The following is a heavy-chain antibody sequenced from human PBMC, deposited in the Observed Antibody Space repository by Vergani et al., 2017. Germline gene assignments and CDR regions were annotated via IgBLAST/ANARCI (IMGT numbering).Heavy chain of an antibody. D-gene: IGHD2-21*02. CDR3: AKDSGYCGGDCYYDAFDM. Sequence: QVHLVESGGGVVQPGGSLRLSCAASVFTFSSYGMHWVRQAPGKGLEWVAFIRYDGSNKYYADSVKGRFTISRDNSRNTLYLQMNSLRAEDTAVYYCAKDSGYCGGDCYYDAFDMWGQGTMVTVSS. J-gene: IGHJ3*02. CDR1: VFTFSSYG. V-gene: IGHV3-30*02. CDR2: IRYDGSNK.